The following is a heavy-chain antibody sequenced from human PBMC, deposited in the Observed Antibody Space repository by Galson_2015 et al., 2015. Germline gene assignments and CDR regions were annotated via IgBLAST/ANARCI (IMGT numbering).Heavy chain of an antibody. CDR3: AREAYFDSHNWFDP. D-gene: IGHD3-9*01. J-gene: IGHJ5*02. CDR1: GFTFSSYR. Sequence: SLRLSCAASGFTFSSYRMNWVRQAPGKGLEWVSYISSSSSTIYYADSVKGRFTISRDNAKNSLYLQMNSLRDEDTAVYYCAREAYFDSHNWFDPWGQGTLVTVSS. V-gene: IGHV3-48*02. CDR2: ISSSSSTI.